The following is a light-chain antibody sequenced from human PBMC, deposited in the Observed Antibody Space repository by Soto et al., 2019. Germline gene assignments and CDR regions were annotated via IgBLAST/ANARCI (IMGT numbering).Light chain of an antibody. CDR3: QQYNNWPRT. CDR2: GAS. Sequence: EFVLTQSPGTLSLSPGERATLSCGASQIVTSSYLAWYQQKPGQAPRLLIYGASTRATGIPARFSGSGSGTEFTLTISSLQSEDFAVYYCQQYNNWPRTFGQGTKVDI. CDR1: QIVTSSY. J-gene: IGKJ1*01. V-gene: IGKV3-15*01.